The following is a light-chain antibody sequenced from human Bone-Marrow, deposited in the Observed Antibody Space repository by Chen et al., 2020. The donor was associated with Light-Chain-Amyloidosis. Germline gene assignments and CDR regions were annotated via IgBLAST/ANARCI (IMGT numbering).Light chain of an antibody. CDR1: QTISSNY. CDR2: GSS. CDR3: QKYGTTPLT. Sequence: EIVLTQSPGTLSLSPGEGANLSCRASQTISSNYLTWYQQKFGQAPRLLIYGSSSRATGIPDKFTGSGSGPDFTLTINRRAPHDFERYYCQKYGTTPLTYGGGTKEAIK. V-gene: IGKV3-20*01. J-gene: IGKJ4*01.